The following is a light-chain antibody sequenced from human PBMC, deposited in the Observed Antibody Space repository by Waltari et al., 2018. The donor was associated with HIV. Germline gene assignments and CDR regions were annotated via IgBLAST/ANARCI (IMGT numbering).Light chain of an antibody. CDR3: GTWDSSLSVWV. CDR1: SSNIGNNY. CDR2: EKK. J-gene: IGLJ3*02. Sequence: QSVLTQPPSVSAAPGQKVPISCSGRSSNIGNNYVSWSQQLPGTAPKLLIYEKKKRPAGIPGRCSGSKSGTSATLGITGLQTGDEADYYCGTWDSSLSVWVFGGGTKLTVL. V-gene: IGLV1-51*02.